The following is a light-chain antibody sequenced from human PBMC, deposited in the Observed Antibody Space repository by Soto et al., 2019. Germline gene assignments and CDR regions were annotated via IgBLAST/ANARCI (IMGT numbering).Light chain of an antibody. Sequence: QSALTQPPSASGSPGQSVTISCTGPSSDVGGYNYVSWYQQHPGKAPKLMIYEVNKRPSGVPDRFSGSKSGNTASLTVSGLQAEDEADYYCSSYAGSNNLVFGGGTKVTVL. J-gene: IGLJ3*02. V-gene: IGLV2-8*01. CDR2: EVN. CDR1: SSDVGGYNY. CDR3: SSYAGSNNLV.